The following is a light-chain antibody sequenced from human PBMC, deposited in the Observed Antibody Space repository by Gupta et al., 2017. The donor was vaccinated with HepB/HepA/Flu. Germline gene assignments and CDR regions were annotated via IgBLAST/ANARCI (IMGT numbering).Light chain of an antibody. CDR2: EAS. Sequence: DIQMTQSPSTLSASVGDRVTITCRASQSISSSLAWYQQKPGKAPKLRIFEASRLESGVSSRFSGSGSGTESTLTISSLQPDDFATYYCQQYNSYPYTFGQGTKLEIK. J-gene: IGKJ2*01. CDR3: QQYNSYPYT. V-gene: IGKV1-5*03. CDR1: QSISSS.